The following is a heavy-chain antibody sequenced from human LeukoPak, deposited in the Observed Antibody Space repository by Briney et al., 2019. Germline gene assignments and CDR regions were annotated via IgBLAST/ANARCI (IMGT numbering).Heavy chain of an antibody. CDR3: ARDVGMIITGTTNYYYYYMDV. Sequence: GGSLRLSCAASGFTFSSYSMNWVRQAPGKGLEWVSSISSSSSYIYYADSVKGRFTISRDNAKNSLYLQMNSLRAEDTAVYYCARDVGMIITGTTNYYYYYMDVWGKGTTVTVSS. CDR2: ISSSSSYI. J-gene: IGHJ6*03. V-gene: IGHV3-21*01. CDR1: GFTFSSYS. D-gene: IGHD1-7*01.